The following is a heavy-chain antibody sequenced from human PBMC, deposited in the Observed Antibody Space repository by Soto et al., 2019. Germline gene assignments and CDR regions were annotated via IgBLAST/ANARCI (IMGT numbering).Heavy chain of an antibody. J-gene: IGHJ4*02. CDR2: SDPADGET. V-gene: IGHV1-24*01. CDR1: GYNLNDLS. Sequence: QVPLVQSGAEVKKPGASVKVSCKVSGYNLNDLSIHWVRQAPGKGREWMGGSDPADGETIYAQKFQGRVTMTAATPTDTAYMELSSLRSEDTAVYYCATVIVSTIPLDYWGQGTLVTVSS. CDR3: ATVIVSTIPLDY. D-gene: IGHD5-12*01.